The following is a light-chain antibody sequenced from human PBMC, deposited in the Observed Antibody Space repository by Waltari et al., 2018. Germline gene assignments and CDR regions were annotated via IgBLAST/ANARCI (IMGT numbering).Light chain of an antibody. CDR1: QSISSY. Sequence: DIQMTQSPSSLSASVGDRVTITCRASQSISSYLNWYQQKPGKAPKLLIYAASSLQSGVPSRFSGSGSGTDFTLTISSLQPEDFATYYCQQSYSTPRRTFGQGTKVEIK. J-gene: IGKJ1*01. CDR3: QQSYSTPRRT. V-gene: IGKV1-39*01. CDR2: AAS.